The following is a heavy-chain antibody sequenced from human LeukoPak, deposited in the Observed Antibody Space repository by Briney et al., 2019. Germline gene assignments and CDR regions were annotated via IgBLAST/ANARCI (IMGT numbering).Heavy chain of an antibody. J-gene: IGHJ4*02. CDR3: ARNPEPGTAMVDY. V-gene: IGHV4-39*01. CDR2: IYYSGST. CDR1: GGSISSSSYY. D-gene: IGHD5-18*01. Sequence: PSETLSLTCTVSGGSISSSSYYWGWIRQPPGKGLEWIGSIYYSGSTYYNPSLKSRVTISVDTSKNQFSLKLSSVTAADTAVYYCARNPEPGTAMVDYWGQGTLVTVSS.